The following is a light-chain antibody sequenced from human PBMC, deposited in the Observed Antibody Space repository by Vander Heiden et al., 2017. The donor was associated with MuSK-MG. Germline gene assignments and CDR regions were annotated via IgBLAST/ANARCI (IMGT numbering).Light chain of an antibody. Sequence: QSILTQPPSVSGAPGQRVTIPCTGSSSNIGAGYDVHWYQQLPGIAPKLLIYGNTNRPSGVPDRFSGSKSGTSASLAITGLQAADEADYFCQAYDSGLSGSVFGGGTSLTVL. CDR1: SSNIGAGYD. CDR2: GNT. V-gene: IGLV1-40*01. J-gene: IGLJ3*02. CDR3: QAYDSGLSGSV.